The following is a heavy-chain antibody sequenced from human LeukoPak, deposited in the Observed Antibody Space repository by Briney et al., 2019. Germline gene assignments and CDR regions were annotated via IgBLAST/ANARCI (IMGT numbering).Heavy chain of an antibody. CDR1: GGSISSGGYY. Sequence: SETLSLTCTVSGGSISSGGYYWSWIRQHPGKGLEWIGYIYYSGSTYYSPSLRSRVTMSLDRSKNQFSLKLTSVTAADTAVYYCAREVDYFDSSGYYHYYFDSWGQGTLVTVSS. D-gene: IGHD3-22*01. J-gene: IGHJ4*02. CDR3: AREVDYFDSSGYYHYYFDS. V-gene: IGHV4-31*03. CDR2: IYYSGST.